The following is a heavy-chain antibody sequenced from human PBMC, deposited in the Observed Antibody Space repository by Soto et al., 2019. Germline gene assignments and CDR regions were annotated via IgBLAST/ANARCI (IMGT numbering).Heavy chain of an antibody. D-gene: IGHD3-22*01. J-gene: IGHJ4*02. CDR1: GSTFRNYG. CDR3: AKDTHLYASSRYYVFDQ. CDR2: ISFDGSNT. V-gene: IGHV3-30*18. Sequence: QVQLVESGGGVVQPGRSLRLSCAASGSTFRNYGIHWVRQAPGKGLQWVATISFDGSNTHYVDSVQGPFTISRDNSVNTVFLQINGLRVEDTAVYYCAKDTHLYASSRYYVFDQWGQGTLVTVSS.